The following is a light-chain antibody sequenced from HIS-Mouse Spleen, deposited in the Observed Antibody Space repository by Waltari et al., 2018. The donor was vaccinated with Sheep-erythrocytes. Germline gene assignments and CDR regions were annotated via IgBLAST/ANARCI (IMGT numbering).Light chain of an antibody. CDR1: SSDVGSYNL. CDR2: AGS. V-gene: IGLV2-23*01. CDR3: CSYAGSSTPWV. J-gene: IGLJ3*02. Sequence: QSALTQPASVSGSPGQSITISCTGTSSDVGSYNLFSWYQQHPGKAPNLMIYAGSKRPSGVSNRFSGSESGNTASLTISGLQAEDEADYYCCSYAGSSTPWVFGGGTKLTVL.